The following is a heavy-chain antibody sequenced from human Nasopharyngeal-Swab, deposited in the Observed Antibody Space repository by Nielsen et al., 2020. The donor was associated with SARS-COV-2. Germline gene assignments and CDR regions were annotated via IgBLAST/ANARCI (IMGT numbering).Heavy chain of an antibody. J-gene: IGHJ4*02. CDR3: ARGRTSGYSYGFYFDY. D-gene: IGHD5-18*01. V-gene: IGHV3-33*01. CDR2: IWYDGSNK. Sequence: GESLKIFLAAPGFTFSSYGMHRVRQAPGKGLEWVAVIWYDGSNKYYADSVKGRFTISRDNSKNTLYLQMNSLRAEDTAVYYCARGRTSGYSYGFYFDYWGQGTLVTVSS. CDR1: GFTFSSYG.